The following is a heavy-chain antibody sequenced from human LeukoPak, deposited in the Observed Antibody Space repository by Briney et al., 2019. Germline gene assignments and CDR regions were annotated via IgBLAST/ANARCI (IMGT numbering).Heavy chain of an antibody. V-gene: IGHV4-38-2*02. Sequence: SQTLSLTCTVSGGSISSGYYWGWIRQPPGKGLEWIGSIHHSGNTYYNASLKSRVTISVDTSKNQLSLKLSSVTAADTAVYYCARTVYMGGRGGFYFDHWGQGTLVTVSS. D-gene: IGHD3-16*01. CDR2: IHHSGNT. CDR3: ARTVYMGGRGGFYFDH. J-gene: IGHJ4*02. CDR1: GGSISSGYY.